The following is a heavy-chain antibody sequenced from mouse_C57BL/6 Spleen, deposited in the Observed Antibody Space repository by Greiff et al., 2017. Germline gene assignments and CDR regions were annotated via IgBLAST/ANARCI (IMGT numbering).Heavy chain of an antibody. CDR1: GYTFTSYG. CDR3: ARSSSWYAMDY. J-gene: IGHJ4*01. Sequence: VKLMESGAELARPGASVKLSCKASGYTFTSYGISWVKQRTGQGLEWIGEIYPRSGNTYYNEKFKGKATLTADKSSSTAYMELRSLTSEDSAVYFCARSSSWYAMDYWGQGTSVTVSS. CDR2: IYPRSGNT. D-gene: IGHD1-1*01. V-gene: IGHV1-81*01.